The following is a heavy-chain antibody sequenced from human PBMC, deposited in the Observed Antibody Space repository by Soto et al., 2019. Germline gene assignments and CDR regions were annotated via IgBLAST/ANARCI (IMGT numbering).Heavy chain of an antibody. CDR3: ARDRTDSGYYTNWLDP. J-gene: IGHJ5*02. Sequence: SVKVSCKASGGTFGSDAITWVRQAPGQGLEWVGRIIPIFGTTNYAQNLQGRVTISADKSTLTSYMELHSLTSDDTALYYCARDRTDSGYYTNWLDPWGQGTQVTVSP. CDR1: GGTFGSDA. V-gene: IGHV1-69*06. CDR2: IIPIFGTT. D-gene: IGHD3-22*01.